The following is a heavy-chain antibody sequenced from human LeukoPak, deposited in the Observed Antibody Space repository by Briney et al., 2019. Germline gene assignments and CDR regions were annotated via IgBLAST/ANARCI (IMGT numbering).Heavy chain of an antibody. J-gene: IGHJ4*02. Sequence: ASVKVSCKASGYTFTGYYMHWVRQAPGQGLEWMGWINPNSGGTNYAQKFQGRVTITADKSTSTAYMGLSSLRSEDTAVYYCASQPVRFEDRYSYGQHGRFDYWGQGTLVTVSS. D-gene: IGHD5-18*01. CDR2: INPNSGGT. CDR3: ASQPVRFEDRYSYGQHGRFDY. CDR1: GYTFTGYY. V-gene: IGHV1-2*02.